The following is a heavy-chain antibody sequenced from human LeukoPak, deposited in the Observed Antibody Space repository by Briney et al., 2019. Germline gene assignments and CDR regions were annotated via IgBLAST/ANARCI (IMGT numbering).Heavy chain of an antibody. Sequence: GGSLRLSCATSGFTFSSYAMSWVRQAPGKGLEWVSTISPSGGVTFYSDSVRGRFTISRDNSKNTLYLQMNSLRAEDTAVYYCAITETRRKIYCTKGVCYEWGKGTLVTVS. V-gene: IGHV3-23*01. D-gene: IGHD2-8*01. CDR1: GFTFSSYA. J-gene: IGHJ4*02. CDR2: ISPSGGVT. CDR3: AITETRRKIYCTKGVCYE.